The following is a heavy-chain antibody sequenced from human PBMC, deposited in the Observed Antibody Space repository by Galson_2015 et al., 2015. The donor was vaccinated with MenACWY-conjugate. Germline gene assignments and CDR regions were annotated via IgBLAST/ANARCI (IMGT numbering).Heavy chain of an antibody. CDR1: GGSFSGYY. V-gene: IGHV4-34*01. J-gene: IGHJ5*02. D-gene: IGHD3-10*01. CDR2: INHSGST. CDR3: ARGTGHFRGVMFP. Sequence: SETLSLTCAVYGGSFSGYYWSWIRQPPGKGLEWIGEINHSGSTNYNPSLKSRVTISVDTSKNQFSLKLSSVTAADTAVYYCARGTGHFRGVMFPWGQGTLVTVSS.